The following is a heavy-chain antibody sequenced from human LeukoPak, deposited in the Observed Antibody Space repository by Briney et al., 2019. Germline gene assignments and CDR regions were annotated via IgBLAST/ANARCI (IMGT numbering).Heavy chain of an antibody. CDR1: GYTFTSYY. V-gene: IGHV1-2*02. J-gene: IGHJ4*02. CDR3: ARDLRSSSWYFY. D-gene: IGHD6-13*01. Sequence: ASVKVSCKASGYTFTSYYMHWVRQAPGQGLEWMGWINPNSGGTNYAQKFQGRVTMTRDTSISTAYMELSRLRSDDTAVYYCARDLRSSSWYFYWGQGTLVTVSS. CDR2: INPNSGGT.